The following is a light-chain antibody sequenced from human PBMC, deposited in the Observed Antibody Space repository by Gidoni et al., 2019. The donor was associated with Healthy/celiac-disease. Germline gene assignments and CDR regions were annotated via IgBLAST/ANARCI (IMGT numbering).Light chain of an antibody. CDR2: WAS. CDR1: QSVLYSSNNKNY. V-gene: IGKV4-1*01. CDR3: QQYYSTPCS. J-gene: IGKJ2*04. Sequence: IVLPQSPDSLAVSLGERSTINCKSSQSVLYSSNNKNYLAWYQQKPGQPPKLLIYWASTRESGVPDRFSGSGSGTDFTLTISSLQAEDVAVYYCQQYYSTPCSFXQXTKLEIK.